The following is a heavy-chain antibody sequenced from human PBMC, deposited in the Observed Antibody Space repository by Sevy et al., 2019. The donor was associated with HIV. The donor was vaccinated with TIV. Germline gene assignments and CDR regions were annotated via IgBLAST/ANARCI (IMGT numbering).Heavy chain of an antibody. J-gene: IGHJ4*02. Sequence: ASVKVSCKVSGYTLTKLSMHWVRQTPGKGLEWMTTFDPEDGDPEDGKTIYAQKFLGRVTMTEDTSTDTAYMELSSLRSGDTAVYYCATTKDYYDSSGYPFDSWGQGTLVTVSS. CDR2: FDPEDGDPEDGKT. V-gene: IGHV1-24*01. D-gene: IGHD3-22*01. CDR1: GYTLTKLS. CDR3: ATTKDYYDSSGYPFDS.